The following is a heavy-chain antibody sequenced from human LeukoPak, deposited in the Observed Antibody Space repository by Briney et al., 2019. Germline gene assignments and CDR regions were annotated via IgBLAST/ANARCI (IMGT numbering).Heavy chain of an antibody. D-gene: IGHD5-18*01. Sequence: ASVKVSCKASGYSFTTYGISWLRQAPGQGLEWMGRISVYNGNTNYAERFQGRVTMTADTSTSTAYTELRSLTSDDTAAYYCTRSGYRYSYDYDYYMDVWGKGTTVTVSS. J-gene: IGHJ6*03. CDR3: TRSGYRYSYDYDYYMDV. V-gene: IGHV1-18*01. CDR2: ISVYNGNT. CDR1: GYSFTTYG.